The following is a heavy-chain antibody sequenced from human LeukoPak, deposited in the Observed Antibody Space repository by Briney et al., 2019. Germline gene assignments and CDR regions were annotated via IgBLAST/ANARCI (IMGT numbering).Heavy chain of an antibody. CDR2: ISKTTANI. CDR1: GFTSRTYN. D-gene: IGHD4-17*01. J-gene: IGHJ4*02. V-gene: IGHV3-21*06. Sequence: GGSLRLSCVASGFTSRTYNMNWVRQAPGKGLEWVSFISKTTANIYYGDGVRGRFTISRDNAKNSIHLQMSSLRVDDSGVYYCVRGDGDLFDFWGQGTLVSVSS. CDR3: VRGDGDLFDF.